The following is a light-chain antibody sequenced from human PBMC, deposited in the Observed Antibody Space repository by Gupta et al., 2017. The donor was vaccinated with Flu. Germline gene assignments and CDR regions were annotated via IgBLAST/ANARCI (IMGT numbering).Light chain of an antibody. V-gene: IGKV2-24*01. Sequence: DIVLTQTPLSSPVTLGQPASISCRSTQSLIHSDGNTYLNWIHQRPGQPPRLLIYKVSSRGSGVPDRFSGSGAGTDFTLKISWVEAEDVGLYYCRQCKDFGYTFGQGTKLEI. J-gene: IGKJ2*01. CDR3: RQCKDFGYT. CDR1: QSLIHSDGNTY. CDR2: KVS.